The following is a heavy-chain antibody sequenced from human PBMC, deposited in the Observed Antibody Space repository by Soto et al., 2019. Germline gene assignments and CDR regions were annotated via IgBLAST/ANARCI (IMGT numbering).Heavy chain of an antibody. V-gene: IGHV4-34*01. CDR3: ARGKPGGYRFGPRNFFYYGLDV. Sequence: SETPDITCAVFSASLGDPYLAWIRQSPDKGLEWIGEVHPSGSTDYNPSLTSRLTLSLDTSKNQFSLKVASVTGADTAVYFCARGKPGGYRFGPRNFFYYGLDVWGQGTTVTVYS. CDR1: SASLGDPY. D-gene: IGHD5-18*01. J-gene: IGHJ6*02. CDR2: VHPSGST.